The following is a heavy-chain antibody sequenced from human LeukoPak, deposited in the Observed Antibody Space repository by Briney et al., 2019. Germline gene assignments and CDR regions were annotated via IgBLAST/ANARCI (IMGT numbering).Heavy chain of an antibody. CDR2: IIPIFGTA. J-gene: IGHJ4*02. D-gene: IGHD6-19*01. CDR1: GGTFSSYA. CDR3: ARDYSSGWPNFDY. Sequence: ASVKVSCKASGGTFSSYAISWVRQAPGQGLEWMGGIIPIFGTANYAQKFQGRVTITADESTSTAHMELRSLRSDDTAVYYCARDYSSGWPNFDYWGQGTLVTVSS. V-gene: IGHV1-69*13.